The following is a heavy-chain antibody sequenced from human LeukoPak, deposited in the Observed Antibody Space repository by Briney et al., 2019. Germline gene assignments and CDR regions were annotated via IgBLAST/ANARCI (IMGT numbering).Heavy chain of an antibody. CDR3: AKHNYGVVSIQQ. CDR2: IRSKTDGGTT. Sequence: GGSLRLSCAASGFTFSHAWMTWVRQAPGKGLEWVGRIRSKTDGGTTEYAAPVQGGFTISRDDSTNTLYLQMNSLKIEDTAVYYCAKHNYGVVSIQQWGQGTLVTVSS. CDR1: GFTFSHAW. J-gene: IGHJ1*01. V-gene: IGHV3-15*01. D-gene: IGHD3-3*01.